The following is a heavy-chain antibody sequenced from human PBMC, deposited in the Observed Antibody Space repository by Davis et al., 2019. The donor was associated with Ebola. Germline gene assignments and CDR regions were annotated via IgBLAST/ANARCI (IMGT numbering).Heavy chain of an antibody. V-gene: IGHV3-23*01. D-gene: IGHD6-13*01. Sequence: PGGSLRLSCAASGFTFSNAWMSWVRQAPGKGLEWVSAISGSGGSTYYADSVKGRFTISRDNSKNTLYLQMNSLRAEDTAVYYCARGGVYHSSTFYYFDYWGQGTLVTVSS. J-gene: IGHJ4*02. CDR1: GFTFSNAW. CDR3: ARGGVYHSSTFYYFDY. CDR2: ISGSGGST.